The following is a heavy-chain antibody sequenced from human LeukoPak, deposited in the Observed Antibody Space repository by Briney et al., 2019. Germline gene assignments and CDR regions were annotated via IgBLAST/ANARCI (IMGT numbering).Heavy chain of an antibody. CDR3: AREVDVPSPSDGFDI. Sequence: SQTLSLTCTVSGVSISRSDYWSWIRQAPGKGLEWVGYIHYTGATYYNPSLKSRLTLSLDTSKNQFSLKLSSVTAADTAVYYCAREVDVPSPSDGFDIWAKGTVVTVSS. CDR2: IHYTGAT. CDR1: GVSISRSDY. V-gene: IGHV4-31*03. J-gene: IGHJ3*02. D-gene: IGHD3-10*02.